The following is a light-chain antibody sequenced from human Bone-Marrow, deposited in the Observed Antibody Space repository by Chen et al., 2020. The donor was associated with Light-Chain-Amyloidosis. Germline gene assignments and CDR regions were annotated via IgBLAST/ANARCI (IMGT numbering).Light chain of an antibody. J-gene: IGKJ3*01. CDR1: QSIGNF. Sequence: DIQLTQPPSSLSASVGDRVTLSCRASQSIGNFLNWYQQKPGRAPKFLISVASSLQSGVPSRFSGSGSGTDFTLTISSLQPEDFATYYCQQSYDPPFTFGPGTKVDIK. CDR2: VAS. CDR3: QQSYDPPFT. V-gene: IGKV1-39*01.